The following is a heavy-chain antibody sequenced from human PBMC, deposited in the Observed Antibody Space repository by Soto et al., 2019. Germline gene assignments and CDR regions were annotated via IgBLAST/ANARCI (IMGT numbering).Heavy chain of an antibody. Sequence: IRQPPGKGLEWIGYIYYSGSTNYNPSLKSRVTISVDTSENQFSLKLSSVTAADTAVYYCARVGGDDYDSSGFYPYNWFDPWGQGTLVTVSS. J-gene: IGHJ5*02. CDR3: ARVGGDDYDSSGFYPYNWFDP. D-gene: IGHD3-22*01. V-gene: IGHV4-59*01. CDR2: IYYSGST.